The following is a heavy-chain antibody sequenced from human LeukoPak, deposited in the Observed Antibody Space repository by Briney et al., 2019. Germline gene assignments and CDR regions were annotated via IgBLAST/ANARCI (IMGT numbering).Heavy chain of an antibody. D-gene: IGHD2-21*02. V-gene: IGHV3-23*01. CDR3: APQGGYGRDWLNMDV. J-gene: IGHJ6*03. CDR2: ISGSGGST. CDR1: GLTFSLYA. Sequence: AGGSLRLSCAASGLTFSLYAMSWLRQPPGKGLEWVSGISGSGGSTYYADSVKGRFTISRDNSKNTLYLQMNSLRAEDTAVYYCAPQGGYGRDWLNMDVWGKGATVTVSS.